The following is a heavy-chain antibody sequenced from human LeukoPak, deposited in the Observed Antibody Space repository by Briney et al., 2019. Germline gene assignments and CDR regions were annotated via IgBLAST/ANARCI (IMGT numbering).Heavy chain of an antibody. V-gene: IGHV3-74*01. CDR3: ARDPKNVGLAP. J-gene: IGHJ5*02. D-gene: IGHD2-15*01. CDR2: NNGDGSTT. Sequence: GGSLRLSCVASGFSLSGYWMYWVRQAPGRGLMYISRNNGDGSTTNYADVVKGRFTMSRDNVKNTFYLQMSSLRVEDTAVYYCARDPKNVGLAPWGQGTLVTVSS. CDR1: GFSLSGYW.